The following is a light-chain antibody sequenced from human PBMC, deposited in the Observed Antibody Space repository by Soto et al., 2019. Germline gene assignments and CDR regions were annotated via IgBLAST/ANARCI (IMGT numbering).Light chain of an antibody. CDR3: QQYGTSPWT. J-gene: IGKJ1*01. Sequence: EIVLTQSPGTLSLSPGERATLSCRASQSVSSSYLAWYQQKPGQAPRLLIYGASSRATGIPDRFSGSGSGTDFTLTINRLEPEDFAVYYCQQYGTSPWTFGQGTKVAIK. CDR2: GAS. V-gene: IGKV3-20*01. CDR1: QSVSSSY.